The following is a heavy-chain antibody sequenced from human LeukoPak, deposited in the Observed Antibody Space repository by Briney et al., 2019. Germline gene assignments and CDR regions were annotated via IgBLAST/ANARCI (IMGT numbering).Heavy chain of an antibody. CDR3: ATYTNWVAGDV. J-gene: IGHJ4*02. D-gene: IGHD7-27*01. CDR2: IKNDGSER. CDR1: GFTFSDSW. V-gene: IGHV3-7*01. Sequence: GGSPRLSCVASGFTFSDSWMSWVRQAPGKGLEWVADIKNDGSEREYVDSVKGRFTISRDNARNSLYLQMDSLRAEDTAVYYCATYTNWVAGDVWGQGTLVTVSS.